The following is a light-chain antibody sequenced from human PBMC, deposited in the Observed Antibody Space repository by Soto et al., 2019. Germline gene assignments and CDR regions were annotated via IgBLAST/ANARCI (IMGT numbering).Light chain of an antibody. CDR1: SSDVGGYNY. V-gene: IGLV2-14*01. CDR3: SSYASSSPLV. J-gene: IGLJ2*01. Sequence: QSALTQPASVSGSPGQSITISCTGTSSDVGGYNYVSWYQLHPGKAPKLMIYEVANRPSGVSNRFSGSKSGNTASLTISGLQAEDEGDYYFSSYASSSPLVFGGGTKLTVL. CDR2: EVA.